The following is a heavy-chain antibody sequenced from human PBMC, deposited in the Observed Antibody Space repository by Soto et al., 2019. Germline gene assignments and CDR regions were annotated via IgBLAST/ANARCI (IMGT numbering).Heavy chain of an antibody. D-gene: IGHD2-8*01. CDR1: GFTCIDYA. CDR3: AKDAIEIHGLWAVFEF. J-gene: IGHJ3*01. Sequence: GGFLRLSWAAAGFTCIDYAVSWVRQAPGKGLEWVSGLVGSGGDINYAASVRGRFTVSRDNSKNMLFLQMNSLRAEDTAVYYCAKDAIEIHGLWAVFEFWGKGTKV. CDR2: LVGSGGDI. V-gene: IGHV3-23*01.